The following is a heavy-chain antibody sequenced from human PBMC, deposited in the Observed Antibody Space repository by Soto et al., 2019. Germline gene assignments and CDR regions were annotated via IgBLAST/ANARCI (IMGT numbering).Heavy chain of an antibody. D-gene: IGHD1-26*01. V-gene: IGHV4-59*01. Sequence: QVQLQESGPGLVKPSETLSLTCTVSGGSISSYYWSWIQQPPGKGLEWIGYIYYSGSTNYNPSLKSRVTISVDTSKNQFSLKLSSVTAADTAVYYCARDNHSGSYRVRPNYYYGMDVWGQGTTVTVSS. CDR3: ARDNHSGSYRVRPNYYYGMDV. J-gene: IGHJ6*02. CDR1: GGSISSYY. CDR2: IYYSGST.